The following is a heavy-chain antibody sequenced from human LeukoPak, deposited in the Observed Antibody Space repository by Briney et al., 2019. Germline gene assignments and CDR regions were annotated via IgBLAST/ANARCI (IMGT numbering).Heavy chain of an antibody. V-gene: IGHV3-23*01. CDR3: AKVSGGGLYYDGMDV. CDR1: GFTFTSYS. D-gene: IGHD1-14*01. Sequence: GGSLRLSCAASGFTFTSYSMNWVRQAPGKGLEWVSTISGGGGSTYYADSVKGRFTIPRDNSKNTLYLQVNSLRAEDTAVYYCAKVSGGGLYYDGMDVWGQGTTVTVSS. J-gene: IGHJ6*02. CDR2: ISGGGGST.